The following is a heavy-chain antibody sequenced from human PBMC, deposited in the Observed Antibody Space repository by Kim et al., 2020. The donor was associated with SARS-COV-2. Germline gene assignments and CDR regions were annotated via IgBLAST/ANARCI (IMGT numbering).Heavy chain of an antibody. V-gene: IGHV3-9*01. CDR2: NNWNSDTV. Sequence: GGSLRLSCAASGFSFEEYGMHWVRQAPGKGLEWVSGNNWNSDTVGYADSVKGRFIISRDNAKKSLVLQMNTLTPQDTAVYYCVKDVYKRDYGETGADYWGQGTLVTVSS. J-gene: IGHJ4*02. CDR3: VKDVYKRDYGETGADY. D-gene: IGHD4-17*01. CDR1: GFSFEEYG.